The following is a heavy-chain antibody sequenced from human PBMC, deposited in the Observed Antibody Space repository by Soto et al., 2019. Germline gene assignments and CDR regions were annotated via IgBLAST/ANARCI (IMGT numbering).Heavy chain of an antibody. D-gene: IGHD2-21*02. CDR3: ATKVRVTNYLYYGMDV. CDR1: GFSFNTSG. V-gene: IGHV3-30*03. J-gene: IGHJ6*02. CDR2: IAFDGSQE. Sequence: PGGSLRLSCAASGFSFNTSGMHWFRQSPVKGLEWVAVIAFDGSQEFYGDSVRGRFTISRDNSKNTLFLQMKSLTPEDTAVYYCATKVRVTNYLYYGMDVWGQGTTVTVSS.